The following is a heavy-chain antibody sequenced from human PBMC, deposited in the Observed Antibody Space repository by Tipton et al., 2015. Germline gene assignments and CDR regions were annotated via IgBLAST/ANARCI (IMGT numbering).Heavy chain of an antibody. J-gene: IGHJ5*02. Sequence: QSGAEVKKPGASVKVSCKASAYSFTTYDIIWVRQATGQGLEWMGWMNPNSGNTGYAQKFQGRVTMTRNTSISTAFMDLSSLRSEDTAVYYCARGRAAYDYGDYGEFDPWGQGTLVIVSS. V-gene: IGHV1-8*01. CDR3: ARGRAAYDYGDYGEFDP. CDR1: AYSFTTYD. CDR2: MNPNSGNT. D-gene: IGHD4-17*01.